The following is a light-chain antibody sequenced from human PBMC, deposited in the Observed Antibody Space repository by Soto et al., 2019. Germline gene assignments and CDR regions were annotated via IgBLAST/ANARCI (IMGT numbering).Light chain of an antibody. CDR3: LQDNNYPRT. Sequence: AIQMTQSPSSLSASVGDRVTITCRASQGIRSELGWYQQKPGKALKLLIYAASSLQSGVPSRFSGSGSGTDFSLTISSLQPEDFATYYCLQDNNYPRTFGQGTRVEIK. CDR1: QGIRSE. J-gene: IGKJ1*01. CDR2: AAS. V-gene: IGKV1-6*01.